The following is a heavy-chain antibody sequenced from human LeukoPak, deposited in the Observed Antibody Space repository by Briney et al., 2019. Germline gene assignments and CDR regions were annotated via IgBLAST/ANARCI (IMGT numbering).Heavy chain of an antibody. D-gene: IGHD2-15*01. CDR1: GFTFSSYS. J-gene: IGHJ4*02. V-gene: IGHV3-23*01. CDR2: ISGGSGST. CDR3: AKGSSGGSWYYFDY. Sequence: GGSLRLSCAASGFTFSSYSMNWVRQAPGKGLEWVSTISGGSGSTYYADSVRGRFTISRDNSKNTLYLQMNSLRAEDTAVYYCAKGSSGGSWYYFDYWGQGTLVTVSS.